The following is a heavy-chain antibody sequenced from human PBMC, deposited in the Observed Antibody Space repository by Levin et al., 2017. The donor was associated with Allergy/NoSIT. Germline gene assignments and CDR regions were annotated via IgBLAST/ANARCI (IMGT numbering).Heavy chain of an antibody. CDR2: INPNSGGT. V-gene: IGHV1-2*02. D-gene: IGHD3-16*01. Sequence: ASVKVSCKASGYTFTGYYMHWVRQAPGQGLEWMGWINPNSGGTNYAQKFQGRVTMTRDTSISTAYMELSRLRSDDTAVYYCARGALRLGEEYYFDYWGQGTLVTVSS. CDR1: GYTFTGYY. CDR3: ARGALRLGEEYYFDY. J-gene: IGHJ4*02.